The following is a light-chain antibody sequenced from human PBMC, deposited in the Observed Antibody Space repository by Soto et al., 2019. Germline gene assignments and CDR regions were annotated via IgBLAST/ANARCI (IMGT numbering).Light chain of an antibody. Sequence: EIVLPPSPATLSLSPGERAPLSCRDSPSVSSYLAWYQQKPGQAPRLLIYDASNRATGIPARFSGSGSGTDFTLTISSLEPEDFAVYYCQQRSNWPPLTFGGGTKVEIK. J-gene: IGKJ4*01. CDR1: PSVSSY. V-gene: IGKV3-11*01. CDR2: DAS. CDR3: QQRSNWPPLT.